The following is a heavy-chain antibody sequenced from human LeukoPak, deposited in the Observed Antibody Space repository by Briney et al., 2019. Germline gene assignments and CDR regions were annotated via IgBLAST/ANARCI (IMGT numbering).Heavy chain of an antibody. CDR1: GFTFSSYA. D-gene: IGHD3-10*01. V-gene: IGHV3-30*04. CDR3: AKDIDHFGPIDY. Sequence: GGSLRLSCAASGFTFSSYAMHWVRQAPGKGLEWVAVISYDGSNKYYADSVKGRFTISRDNSKNTLYLQMNSLRAEDTAVYYCAKDIDHFGPIDYWGQGTLVTVSS. J-gene: IGHJ4*02. CDR2: ISYDGSNK.